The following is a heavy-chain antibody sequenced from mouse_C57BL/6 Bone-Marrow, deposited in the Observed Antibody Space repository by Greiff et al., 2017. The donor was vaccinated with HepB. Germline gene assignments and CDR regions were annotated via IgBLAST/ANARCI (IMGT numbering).Heavy chain of an antibody. CDR2: IDPSDSET. J-gene: IGHJ4*01. Sequence: QVHVKQPGAELVRPGSSVKLSCKASGYTFTSYWMHWVKQRPRQGLEWIGNIDPSDSETHYNQKFKDKATLTVDKSSSTAYMQLSSLTSEDSAVYYCARGTMITTSYYYAMDYWGQGTSVTVSS. CDR3: ARGTMITTSYYYAMDY. D-gene: IGHD2-4*01. CDR1: GYTFTSYW. V-gene: IGHV1-52*01.